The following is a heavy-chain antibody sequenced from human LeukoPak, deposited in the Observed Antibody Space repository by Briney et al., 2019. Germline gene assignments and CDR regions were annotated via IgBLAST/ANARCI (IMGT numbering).Heavy chain of an antibody. CDR2: IRSKANSYAT. CDR1: GFPFSGSA. CDR3: TRHGDFHIVDY. V-gene: IGHV3-73*01. D-gene: IGHD2/OR15-2a*01. Sequence: GGSLRLSCAASGFPFSGSAMHWVRQASGKGLEWVGRIRSKANSYATAYAASVKGRFTISRDDSKNTAYLQMNSLRTEDTAVYYCTRHGDFHIVDYWGQGTLVTVSS. J-gene: IGHJ4*02.